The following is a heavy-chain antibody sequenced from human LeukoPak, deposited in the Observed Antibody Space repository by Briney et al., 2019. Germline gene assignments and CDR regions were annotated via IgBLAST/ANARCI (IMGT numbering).Heavy chain of an antibody. CDR2: INHSGST. D-gene: IGHD3-10*01. Sequence: SETLSLTCAVYGGSFSGYCWSWIRQPPGKGLEWIREINHSGSTNYNPSLKSRVTISVDTSKNQFSLKLGSVTAADTAVYYCAVTLLWFGELLDQFDYWGQGTLVTVSS. J-gene: IGHJ4*02. V-gene: IGHV4-34*01. CDR1: GGSFSGYC. CDR3: AVTLLWFGELLDQFDY.